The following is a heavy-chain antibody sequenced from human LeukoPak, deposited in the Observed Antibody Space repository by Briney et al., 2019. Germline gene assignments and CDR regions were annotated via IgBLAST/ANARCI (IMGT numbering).Heavy chain of an antibody. CDR3: ARAPTPAAAGAIDAFDI. Sequence: ASVKVSCKASGYTFTGYYMHWVRQAPGQGLKWMGWVNPNSGGTNYAQKFQGRVTMTRDTSISTAYMELSRLRSDDTAVYYCARAPTPAAAGAIDAFDIWSQGTMVTVSS. D-gene: IGHD6-13*01. CDR2: VNPNSGGT. CDR1: GYTFTGYY. V-gene: IGHV1-2*02. J-gene: IGHJ3*02.